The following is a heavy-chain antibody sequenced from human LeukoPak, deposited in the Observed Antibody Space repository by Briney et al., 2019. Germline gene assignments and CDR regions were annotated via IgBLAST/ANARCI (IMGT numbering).Heavy chain of an antibody. CDR1: GGSISSYY. D-gene: IGHD3-22*01. CDR2: IYYSGST. Sequence: PSETLSLTCTVSGGSISSYYWSWLRQPPGKGLEWIGYIYYSGSTNYNPSLKSRVTISVDTSKDQFSLKLSSVTAADTAVYYCARSVRYYYYYMDVWGKGTTVTISS. CDR3: ARSVRYYYYYMDV. V-gene: IGHV4-59*01. J-gene: IGHJ6*03.